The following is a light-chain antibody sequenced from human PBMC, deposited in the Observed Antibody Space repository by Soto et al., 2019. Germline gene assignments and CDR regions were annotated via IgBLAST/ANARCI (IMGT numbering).Light chain of an antibody. CDR3: SAHTTTTTVYV. J-gene: IGLJ1*01. CDR2: EVN. CDR1: SSDVASSNY. V-gene: IGLV2-14*01. Sequence: QSALTQPASVSGSPGQSITISCTGTSSDVASSNYVSWYQQQPGQAPKLMIYEVNNRPSGFSDRFSGSKSGNTASLTISGLQAEDEADYYCSAHTTTTTVYVFGTGTKVTVL.